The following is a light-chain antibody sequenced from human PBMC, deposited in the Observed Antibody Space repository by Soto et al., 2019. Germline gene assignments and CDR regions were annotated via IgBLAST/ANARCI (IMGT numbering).Light chain of an antibody. CDR2: GAS. CDR1: QSVSSN. CDR3: QQYRSWPRT. V-gene: IGKV3-15*01. J-gene: IGKJ1*01. Sequence: DIVLNQSPATLSVSPGERATLSCRASQSVSSNLAWYQQKPGQAPRLLIYGASTRATDMPGRFSGRGAGAEFTLTISSLQSEDFAVYYCQQYRSWPRTFGQGTKVDIK.